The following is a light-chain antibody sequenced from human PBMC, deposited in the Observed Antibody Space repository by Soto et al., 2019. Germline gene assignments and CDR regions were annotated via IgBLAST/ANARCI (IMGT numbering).Light chain of an antibody. CDR1: QSVSSN. J-gene: IGKJ4*01. CDR3: QQYNKWPLT. CDR2: VTS. V-gene: IGKV3-15*01. Sequence: EIVMTQSPATLSESPGERATLSCRASQSVSSNLAWYQQKRGQAPRLLIYVTSTRATGIPARFSGSGSGTEFTRTISSLQSEDFAVYYCQQYNKWPLTFGGGTKVEIK.